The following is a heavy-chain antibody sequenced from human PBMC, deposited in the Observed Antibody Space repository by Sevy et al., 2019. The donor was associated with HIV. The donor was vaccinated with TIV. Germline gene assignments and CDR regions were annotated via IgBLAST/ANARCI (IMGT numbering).Heavy chain of an antibody. Sequence: GGSLRLSCAASGFTFSSYGMHWVRQAPGKGLEWVAFLRYDGSNKYYADSVKGRFTISRDNSKNTLYLQMNSLRAEDTAVYYCAKEGRELRYFDWSTDYWGQGTLVTVSS. V-gene: IGHV3-30*02. J-gene: IGHJ4*02. CDR2: LRYDGSNK. CDR3: AKEGRELRYFDWSTDY. CDR1: GFTFSSYG. D-gene: IGHD3-9*01.